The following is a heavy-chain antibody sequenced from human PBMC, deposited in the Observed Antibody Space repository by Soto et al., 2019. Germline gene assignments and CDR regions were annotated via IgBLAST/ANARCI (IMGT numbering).Heavy chain of an antibody. CDR3: AADTITLVRGVIIKSRGMDV. Sequence: ASVKVSCKASGFTFTSSAMQWVRQARGQRLEWIGWIVVGSGNTNYAQKFQERVTITRDMSTSTAYMELSSLRSEDTAVYYCAADTITLVRGVIIKSRGMDVRAQGTTVTVSS. CDR1: GFTFTSSA. CDR2: IVVGSGNT. D-gene: IGHD3-10*01. V-gene: IGHV1-58*02. J-gene: IGHJ6*02.